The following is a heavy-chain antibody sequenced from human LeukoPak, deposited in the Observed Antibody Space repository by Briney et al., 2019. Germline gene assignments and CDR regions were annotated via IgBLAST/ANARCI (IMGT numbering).Heavy chain of an antibody. Sequence: GGSLRLSCAASGFAFSNYWMNWARQAPGKGLEWVANIKQDGSETNYVDSVKGRFTISRDNAKNSLYLQMNSLRAEDTALYYCGRTNSFSYWGRGTLVTVSS. V-gene: IGHV3-7*01. CDR2: IKQDGSET. CDR1: GFAFSNYW. D-gene: IGHD2-15*01. CDR3: GRTNSFSY. J-gene: IGHJ4*02.